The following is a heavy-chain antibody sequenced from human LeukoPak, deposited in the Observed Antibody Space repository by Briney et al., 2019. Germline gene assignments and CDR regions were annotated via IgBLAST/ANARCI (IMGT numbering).Heavy chain of an antibody. V-gene: IGHV3-21*01. CDR2: ISSSSYI. CDR3: AREDRPIAPNDY. D-gene: IGHD6-6*01. Sequence: GGSLRLSCAASGFTFSSYSMNWVRQAPGKGLEWVSSISSSSYIYYADSVEGRFTISRDKAKNSLYLQMNSLRAEDTAVYYCAREDRPIAPNDYWGQGTLVTVSS. CDR1: GFTFSSYS. J-gene: IGHJ4*02.